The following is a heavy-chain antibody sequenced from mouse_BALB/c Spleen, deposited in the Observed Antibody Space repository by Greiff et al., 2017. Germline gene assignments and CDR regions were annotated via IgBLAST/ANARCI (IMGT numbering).Heavy chain of an antibody. Sequence: VQLQQSGPGLVKPSQSLSLTCTVTGYSITSDYAWNWIRQFPGNKLEWMGYISYSGSTSYNPSLKSRISITRDTSKNQFFLQLNSVTTEDTATYYCARDYDYGWFAYWGQGTLVTVSA. D-gene: IGHD2-4*01. CDR2: ISYSGST. CDR3: ARDYDYGWFAY. V-gene: IGHV3-2*02. J-gene: IGHJ3*01. CDR1: GYSITSDYA.